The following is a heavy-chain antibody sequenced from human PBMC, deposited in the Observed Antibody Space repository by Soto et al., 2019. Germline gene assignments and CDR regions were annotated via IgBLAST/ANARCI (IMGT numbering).Heavy chain of an antibody. CDR3: ARDMITFGGVIVNYYYYGMDV. CDR1: GGSVSSGSYY. J-gene: IGHJ6*02. CDR2: IYYSGST. Sequence: QVQLQESGPGLVKPSETLSLTCTVSGGSVSSGSYYWSWIRQPPGKGLEWIGYIYYSGSTNYTPSLKSRVTISVDTSKNQFSLKLSSVTAADTAVYYCARDMITFGGVIVNYYYYGMDVWGPGTTVTVSS. V-gene: IGHV4-61*01. D-gene: IGHD3-16*02.